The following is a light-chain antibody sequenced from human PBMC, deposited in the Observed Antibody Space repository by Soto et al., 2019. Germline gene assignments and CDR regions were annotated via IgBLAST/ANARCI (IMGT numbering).Light chain of an antibody. Sequence: QSALTQPASVSGSPGQSITISCTGTSSDVGSYNYVSWYQQHPGKAPKLMIYDVTNRPSGVSNRFSGSKSGNTASLTISGLQAEDEADYYCSSYTSSNIYVVLGGGTKVTVL. V-gene: IGLV2-14*03. CDR2: DVT. J-gene: IGLJ2*01. CDR1: SSDVGSYNY. CDR3: SSYTSSNIYVV.